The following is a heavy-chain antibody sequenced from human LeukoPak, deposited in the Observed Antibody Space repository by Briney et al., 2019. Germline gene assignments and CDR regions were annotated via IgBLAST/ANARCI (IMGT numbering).Heavy chain of an antibody. J-gene: IGHJ4*02. V-gene: IGHV1-46*01. CDR2: INPSGGST. Sequence: ASVKVSCKASGYTFTSYYMHWVRQATGQGLEWMGIINPSGGSTSYAQKFQGRVTMTRDTSTSTVYMELSSLRSEDTAVYYCARAEMATMEIDYWGQGTLVTVSS. CDR1: GYTFTSYY. D-gene: IGHD5-24*01. CDR3: ARAEMATMEIDY.